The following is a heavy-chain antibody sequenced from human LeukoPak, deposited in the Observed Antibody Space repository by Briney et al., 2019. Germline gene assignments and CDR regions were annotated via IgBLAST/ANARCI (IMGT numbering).Heavy chain of an antibody. J-gene: IGHJ4*02. CDR2: INLDGSQK. Sequence: GGSLRLSCAASGFTFSNYWMAWVRQAPGKGPEWVANINLDGSQKYYVDSVKGRFTISRDNAKNSLYLQMNSLRAEDTAVYYCARGYYGDYTFDYWGQGTLVTVSS. CDR1: GFTFSNYW. V-gene: IGHV3-7*04. CDR3: ARGYYGDYTFDY. D-gene: IGHD4-17*01.